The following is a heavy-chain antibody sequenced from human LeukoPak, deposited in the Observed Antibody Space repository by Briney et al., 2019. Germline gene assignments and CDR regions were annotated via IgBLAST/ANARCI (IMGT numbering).Heavy chain of an antibody. Sequence: SETLSLTCTVSGGSISSNSYYWGWIRQPPGKGLEWIGSIYYSGNIYYNPSLKSRVTIFVDTSKNQFSLKLSSVTAADTAVYYCQSRYLEWLLDYWGQGTLVTVSS. J-gene: IGHJ4*02. V-gene: IGHV4-39*01. D-gene: IGHD3-3*01. CDR1: GGSISSNSYY. CDR3: QSRYLEWLLDY. CDR2: IYYSGNI.